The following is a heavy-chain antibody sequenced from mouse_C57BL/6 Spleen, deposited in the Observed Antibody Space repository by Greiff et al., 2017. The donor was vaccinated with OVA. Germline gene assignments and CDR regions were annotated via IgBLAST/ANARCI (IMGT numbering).Heavy chain of an antibody. Sequence: QVQLQQSGAELVRPGASVKLSCKASGYTFTDYYMNWVKQRPGQGLEWIARIYPGSGTTNYNEKFKGKATMTAEKSSSTAYMQLSRLTSEDSAVYSGATDRYDYDGEYYYAMDYWGQGTSVTVSA. CDR1: GYTFTDYY. D-gene: IGHD2-4*01. J-gene: IGHJ4*01. CDR3: ATDRYDYDGEYYYAMDY. V-gene: IGHV1-76*01. CDR2: IYPGSGTT.